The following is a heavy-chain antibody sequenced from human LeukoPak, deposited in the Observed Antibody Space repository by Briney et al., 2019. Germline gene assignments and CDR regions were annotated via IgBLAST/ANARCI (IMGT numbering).Heavy chain of an antibody. CDR1: GFTFSSYA. CDR3: AKAPRAAAGTYNGMDV. CDR2: ISGSGGST. D-gene: IGHD6-13*01. V-gene: IGHV3-23*01. J-gene: IGHJ6*02. Sequence: GSLRLSCAASGFTFSSYAMSWVRQAPGKGLEWVSAISGSGGSTYYADSVKGRFTISRDNSKNTLYLQMNSLRAEDTAAYYCAKAPRAAAGTYNGMDVWGQGTTVTVSS.